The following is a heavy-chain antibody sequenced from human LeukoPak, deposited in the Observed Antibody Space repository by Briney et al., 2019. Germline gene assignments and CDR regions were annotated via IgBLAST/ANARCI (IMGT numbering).Heavy chain of an antibody. Sequence: SETLSLTCTVSGGSISSYYWSWIRQPPGKGLEWIGYIYYSGSTNYNPSLKSRVTISVDTSKNQFSLKLSSVTAADTAVYYCARRSSSLDYWGQGTLVTVSS. CDR3: ARRSSSLDY. V-gene: IGHV4-59*08. D-gene: IGHD6-13*01. J-gene: IGHJ4*02. CDR1: GGSISSYY. CDR2: IYYSGST.